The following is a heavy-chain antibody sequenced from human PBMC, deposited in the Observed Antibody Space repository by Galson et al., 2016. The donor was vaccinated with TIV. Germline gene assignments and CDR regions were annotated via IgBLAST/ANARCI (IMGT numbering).Heavy chain of an antibody. V-gene: IGHV2-70*04. CDR2: IDWDDDK. Sequence: PALVKPTQTLTLTCSFSGFSLTTGGMRVSWIRQPPGKALEWLARIDWDDDKFYSTSLRTRLTISKDMSKNQVVLTMTNMDPVDTATYYCAHHDYNNFFAYWGQGTLVTVSS. D-gene: IGHD4-11*01. CDR3: AHHDYNNFFAY. J-gene: IGHJ4*02. CDR1: GFSLTTGGMR.